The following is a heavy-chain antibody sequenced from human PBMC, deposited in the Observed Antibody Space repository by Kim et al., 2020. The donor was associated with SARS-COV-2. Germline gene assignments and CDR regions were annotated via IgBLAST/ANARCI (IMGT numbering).Heavy chain of an antibody. CDR3: AKDRSHHHNMLSYFDY. D-gene: IGHD2-8*01. J-gene: IGHJ4*02. CDR2: ISWNSGSI. Sequence: GGSLRLSCAASGFTFDDYAMHWVRQAPGKGLEWVSGISWNSGSIGYADSVKGRFTISRDNAKNSLYLQMNSLRAEDTALYYCAKDRSHHHNMLSYFDYWGQGTLVTVSS. CDR1: GFTFDDYA. V-gene: IGHV3-9*01.